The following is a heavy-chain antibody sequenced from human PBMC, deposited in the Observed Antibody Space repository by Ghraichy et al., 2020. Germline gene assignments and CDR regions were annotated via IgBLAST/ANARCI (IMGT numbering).Heavy chain of an antibody. J-gene: IGHJ4*02. V-gene: IGHV4-39*01. CDR3: ARHVADSSWYSYYFDY. D-gene: IGHD3-22*01. CDR2: IYYSGST. Sequence: SQTLSRTCTVSGGSISRSSYYWSWIRQPPGKGLEWIGSIYYSGSTFRNPSLKSRVTISVDTSKNQFSLRLTSVTAADTAVYYCARHVADSSWYSYYFDYWGQGTPVTVSS. CDR1: GGSISRSSYY.